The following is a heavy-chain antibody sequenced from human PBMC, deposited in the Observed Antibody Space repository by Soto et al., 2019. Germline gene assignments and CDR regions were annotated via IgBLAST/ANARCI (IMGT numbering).Heavy chain of an antibody. D-gene: IGHD3-22*01. CDR3: AIYYYDSSGYYLGIDAFDI. CDR2: ISAYNGNT. Sequence: ASVKVSCKASGYTFTSYGISCVRQAPGQGLEWMGWISAYNGNTNYAQKLQGRVTMTTDTSTSTAYMELRSLRSDDTAVYYCAIYYYDSSGYYLGIDAFDIWGQGTMVTVSS. J-gene: IGHJ3*02. CDR1: GYTFTSYG. V-gene: IGHV1-18*01.